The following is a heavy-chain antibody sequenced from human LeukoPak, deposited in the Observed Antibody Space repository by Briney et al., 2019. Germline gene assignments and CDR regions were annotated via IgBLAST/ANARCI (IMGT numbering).Heavy chain of an antibody. Sequence: SETLSLTCTVSGGSISSSSYYWGWIRQPPGKGLEWIGSIYYSGSTYYNPSLKSRATISVDTSKNQFSLKLSSVTAADTAVYYCARTLGYCSSTSCYRVRFDPWGQGTLVTVSS. V-gene: IGHV4-39*01. CDR1: GGSISSSSYY. CDR2: IYYSGST. CDR3: ARTLGYCSSTSCYRVRFDP. D-gene: IGHD2-2*01. J-gene: IGHJ5*02.